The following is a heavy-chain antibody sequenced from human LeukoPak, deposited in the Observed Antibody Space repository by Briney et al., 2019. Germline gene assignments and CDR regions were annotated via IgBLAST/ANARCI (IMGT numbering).Heavy chain of an antibody. J-gene: IGHJ4*02. CDR3: ARETSVAVDY. V-gene: IGHV3-48*02. CDR1: GFTFSSYD. D-gene: IGHD6-19*01. CDR2: ITSSGNI. Sequence: GGSLRLSCAASGFTFSSYDMSWVRQAPGKGLEWVSQITSSGNIYYGDSVKGRFTISRDNGKNSLYLQMNSLRDEDTAVYYCARETSVAVDYWGQGTLVTVSS.